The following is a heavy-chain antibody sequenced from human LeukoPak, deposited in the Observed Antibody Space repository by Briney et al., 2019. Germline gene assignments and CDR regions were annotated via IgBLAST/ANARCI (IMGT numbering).Heavy chain of an antibody. Sequence: VPVAPNKRLEWVAVISYDGSNKYYADSVKGRFTIPRGNSKNTLYPKMNRLRVEHTAVYYCVREPRRGYSNGYQLDYWGQGTLVTVPS. D-gene: IGHD5-18*01. J-gene: IGHJ4*02. CDR3: VREPRRGYSNGYQLDY. CDR2: ISYDGSNK. V-gene: IGHV3-30*04.